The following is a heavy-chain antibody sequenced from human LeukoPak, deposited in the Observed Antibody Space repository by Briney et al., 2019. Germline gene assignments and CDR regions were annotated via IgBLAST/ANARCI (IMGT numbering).Heavy chain of an antibody. CDR2: MNPNSGNT. J-gene: IGHJ4*02. CDR3: ARDSSPSSRFDY. V-gene: IGHV1-8*03. Sequence: SVKVSCKASGYTFSSRDINWVRQATGQGLEWMGWMNPNSGNTGYAQKFQGRVTITRNTSISTAYMELSSLRSEDTAVYYCARDSSPSSRFDYWGQGTLVTVSS. CDR1: GYTFSSRD. D-gene: IGHD6-6*01.